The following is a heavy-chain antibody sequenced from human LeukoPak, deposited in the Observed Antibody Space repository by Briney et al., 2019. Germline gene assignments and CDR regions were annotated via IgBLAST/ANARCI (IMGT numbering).Heavy chain of an antibody. Sequence: PSETLSLTCAVYGGSFSGYYWSWIRQPPGKGLEWIGEINHSGSTNYNPSLKSRVTISVDTSKNQFSLTLSSVTAADTAVYYCARLSKQLTTVNPFDIWGQGTMVTFSS. CDR3: ARLSKQLTTVNPFDI. CDR2: INHSGST. D-gene: IGHD4-17*01. V-gene: IGHV4-34*01. CDR1: GGSFSGYY. J-gene: IGHJ3*02.